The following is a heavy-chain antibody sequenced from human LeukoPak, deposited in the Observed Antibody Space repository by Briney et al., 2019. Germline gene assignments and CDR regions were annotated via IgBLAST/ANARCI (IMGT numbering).Heavy chain of an antibody. CDR2: IRFDGSNK. D-gene: IGHD6-19*01. J-gene: IGHJ4*02. V-gene: IGHV3-30*02. CDR1: GFTFSTSG. Sequence: GGSLRLSCAASGFTFSTSGMHWVRQAPGKGLEWVAFIRFDGSNKYYADSVEGRFTISRDNSKNALYLQMNSLRAEDTAVYYCAIHRGYTSSFDYWGQGTLVTVSS. CDR3: AIHRGYTSSFDY.